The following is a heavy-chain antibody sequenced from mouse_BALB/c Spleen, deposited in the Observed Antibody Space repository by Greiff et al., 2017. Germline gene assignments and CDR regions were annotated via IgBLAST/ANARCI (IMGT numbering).Heavy chain of an antibody. J-gene: IGHJ2*01. CDR1: GFSLTSYG. CDR2: IRSKANNHAT. CDR3: TRQDY. V-gene: IGHV6-6*01. Sequence: LQQSGPGLVQPSQSLSITCTVSGFSLTSYGVHWVRQSPEKGLEWVAEIRSKANNHATYYAESVKGRFTISRDDSKSSVYLQMNSLRAEDTGIYYCTRQDYWGQGTTLTVSS.